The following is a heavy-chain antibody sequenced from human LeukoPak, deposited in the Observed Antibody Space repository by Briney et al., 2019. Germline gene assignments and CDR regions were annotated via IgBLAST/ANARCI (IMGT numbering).Heavy chain of an antibody. CDR3: ARGRGWFDP. CDR2: INPGESET. V-gene: IGHV1-24*01. CDR1: RYTLTDLS. J-gene: IGHJ5*02. Sequence: ASVKVSCKVSRYTLTDLSLHWVRQPPGKGLEWMGDINPGESETIYAQNFQGRITMTDDTSIDTAYMELSSLRSEDTAVYYCARGRGWFDPWGQGTLVTVSS.